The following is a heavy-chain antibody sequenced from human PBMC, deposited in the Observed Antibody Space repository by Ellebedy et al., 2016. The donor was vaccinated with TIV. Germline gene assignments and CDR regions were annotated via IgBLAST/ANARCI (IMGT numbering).Heavy chain of an antibody. CDR2: ISTSSSYI. V-gene: IGHV3-21*01. J-gene: IGHJ4*02. CDR1: GFTFSSYT. D-gene: IGHD5-18*01. Sequence: PGGSLRLSCAASGFTFSSYTLNWVRQAPGKGLEWVSSISTSSSYIYYADSVKGRFTISRDNAKNSLFLQMTSLRAEDTAVYYCARDTAMNYWGLGTLVTVSS. CDR3: ARDTAMNY.